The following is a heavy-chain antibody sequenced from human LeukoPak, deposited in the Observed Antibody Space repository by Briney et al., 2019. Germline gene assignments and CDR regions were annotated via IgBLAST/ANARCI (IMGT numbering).Heavy chain of an antibody. D-gene: IGHD4-11*01. V-gene: IGHV4-59*01. CDR1: GGSISSYY. Sequence: PSETLSLTCTVSGGSISSYYWSWIRQPPGKGLEWIGYIYYSGSTNYNPSLKSRVTISVDTSKNQFSLKLSSVTAADTAVYYCARGPIRTTVTTAYYFDYWGQGTLVTVSS. CDR3: ARGPIRTTVTTAYYFDY. J-gene: IGHJ4*02. CDR2: IYYSGST.